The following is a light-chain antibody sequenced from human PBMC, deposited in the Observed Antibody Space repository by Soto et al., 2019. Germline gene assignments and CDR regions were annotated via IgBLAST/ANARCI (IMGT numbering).Light chain of an antibody. CDR1: SSDVGGYNY. CDR2: EVS. Sequence: QSVLTQPASVSGSPGQSITISCTVTSSDVGGYNYVSWYQQHPGKAPKVMIYEVSNRPSGVSNRFSGSKSGNTASLTISGLQAEDEADYYCSSYTSSSTDVFGTGTKATVL. CDR3: SSYTSSSTDV. J-gene: IGLJ1*01. V-gene: IGLV2-14*01.